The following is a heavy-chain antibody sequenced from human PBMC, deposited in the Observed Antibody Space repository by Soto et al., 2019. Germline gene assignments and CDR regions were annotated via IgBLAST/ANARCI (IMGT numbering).Heavy chain of an antibody. CDR1: GFTFTTYA. Sequence: GGSLRLSCAASGFTFTTYAMSWVRQAPGKGLEWVSAISGSGGTTYYADSVKGRFTISRDNSKNTLYLQMNSLRAEDTAVYYCAKDKREAYYGSGSFLFDYWGQGTLVTVSS. CDR3: AKDKREAYYGSGSFLFDY. CDR2: ISGSGGTT. V-gene: IGHV3-23*01. J-gene: IGHJ4*02. D-gene: IGHD3-10*01.